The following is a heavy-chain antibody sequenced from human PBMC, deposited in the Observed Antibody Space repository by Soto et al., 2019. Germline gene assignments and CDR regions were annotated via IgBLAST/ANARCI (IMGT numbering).Heavy chain of an antibody. J-gene: IGHJ4*02. V-gene: IGHV2-5*02. D-gene: IGHD6-19*01. Sequence: QITLKESGPTLVKPTQTLTLTCTFSGFSLSTSGVGVGWIRQPPGKALEWLALIYWDDDKRYSPSLKSRLTITNDTSKNQVVLTLTNMDPVDTATYYFAHDSSGWYGFNYWGQGTLVTVSS. CDR1: GFSLSTSGVG. CDR3: AHDSSGWYGFNY. CDR2: IYWDDDK.